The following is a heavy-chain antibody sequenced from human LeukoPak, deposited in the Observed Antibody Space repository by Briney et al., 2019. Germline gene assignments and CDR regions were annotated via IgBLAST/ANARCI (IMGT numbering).Heavy chain of an antibody. D-gene: IGHD4-23*01. V-gene: IGHV3-74*01. J-gene: IGHJ3*02. CDR3: ARDKYGGNSNAFDI. CDR1: GSTFSSYW. CDR2: IGTDGSRT. Sequence: PGGPLRTSSAASGSTFSSYWMHWVRQAPGKGLVWVASIGTDGSRTTYADYVQGRFTISRDNAKNTLYLQMNSLRAEDTAVYYCARDKYGGNSNAFDIWGQGTLVTVSS.